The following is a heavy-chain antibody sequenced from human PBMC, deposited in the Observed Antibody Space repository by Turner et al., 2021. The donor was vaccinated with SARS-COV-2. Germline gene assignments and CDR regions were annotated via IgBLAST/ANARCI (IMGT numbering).Heavy chain of an antibody. CDR2: SYDSGST. D-gene: IGHD3-10*01. CDR1: GGSISSSGYY. J-gene: IGHJ4*02. CDR3: AGHAYGSGSYYPDDY. V-gene: IGHV4-39*01. Sequence: QLHLQPSGPGLVKPSETPSLTCTVPGGSISSSGYYWGWIRQPPGQGLEWIGSSYDSGSTYYNPALKRRVTISVDTSKNQFSLKLSSVTAADTAVYYCAGHAYGSGSYYPDDYWGQGTLVTVSS.